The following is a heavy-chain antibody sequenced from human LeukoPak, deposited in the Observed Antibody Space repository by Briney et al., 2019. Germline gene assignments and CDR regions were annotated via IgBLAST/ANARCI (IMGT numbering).Heavy chain of an antibody. Sequence: GGSLRLSCAASGFTVSSNYMSWVRQAPGKGLEWVSYISSSGSTIYYADSVKGRFTISRDNSKNTLYLQMNSLRAEDTAVYYCARGGPAAVYYYMDVWGKGTTVTVSS. V-gene: IGHV3-48*01. CDR3: ARGGPAAVYYYMDV. D-gene: IGHD6-13*01. CDR1: GFTVSSNY. CDR2: ISSSGSTI. J-gene: IGHJ6*03.